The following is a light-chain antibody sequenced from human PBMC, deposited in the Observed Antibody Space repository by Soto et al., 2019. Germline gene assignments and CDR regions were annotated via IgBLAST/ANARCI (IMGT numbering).Light chain of an antibody. Sequence: DIQMTQSPPTLSASVGDRVTITCRASQGISSYLAWYQQKPGKAPNLLISDASDLERGVPSRFSGKGSGTEFTLTISSLQPEDFATYYCQQYDSYSWTFGQGTKVDIK. CDR2: DAS. V-gene: IGKV1-5*01. CDR1: QGISSY. J-gene: IGKJ1*01. CDR3: QQYDSYSWT.